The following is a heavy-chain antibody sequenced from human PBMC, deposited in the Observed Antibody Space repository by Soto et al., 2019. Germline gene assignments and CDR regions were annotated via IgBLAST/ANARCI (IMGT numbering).Heavy chain of an antibody. D-gene: IGHD3-10*01. CDR2: IHHSGST. CDR3: ARGGDTMVRGVIIYYFYGMDV. Sequence: SETLSLTCAVSGYSISSGYYWGWIRQPPGKGLEWIGSIHHSGSTYYNPSLKSRVTIALDTSRNQFSLRLSSVTAADTAVYFCARGGDTMVRGVIIYYFYGMDVWGQGTTVTVSS. CDR1: GYSISSGYY. J-gene: IGHJ6*02. V-gene: IGHV4-38-2*01.